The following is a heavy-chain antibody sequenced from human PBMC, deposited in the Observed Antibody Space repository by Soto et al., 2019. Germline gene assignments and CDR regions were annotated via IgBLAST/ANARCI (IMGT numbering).Heavy chain of an antibody. D-gene: IGHD3-22*01. J-gene: IGHJ6*02. V-gene: IGHV3-30*18. CDR2: ISYDGSKK. CDR1: GFTFGSYG. CDR3: AKAIENYSTGYYKPFDYFGVAV. Sequence: GGSLRLSCAASGFTFGSYGMHWVRQAPGKGLEWVAGISYDGSKKYYGESVKGRFTISSDNSKNTLYLQMNSLRVEDTAVYYCAKAIENYSTGYYKPFDYFGVAVWGQGITVTVYS.